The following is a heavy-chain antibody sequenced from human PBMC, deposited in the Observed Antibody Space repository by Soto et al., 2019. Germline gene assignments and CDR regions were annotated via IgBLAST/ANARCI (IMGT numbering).Heavy chain of an antibody. CDR1: GGSISSGGYY. V-gene: IGHV4-31*03. CDR3: ARVNPYGDRPLYYYYMDV. CDR2: IYYSGST. J-gene: IGHJ6*03. D-gene: IGHD4-17*01. Sequence: SETLSLTCTVSGGSISSGGYYWSWIRQHPGKGLEWIGYIYYSGSTYYNPSLKSRVTISVDTSKNQFSLKLSSVTAADTAVYYCARVNPYGDRPLYYYYMDVWGKGTTVTVSS.